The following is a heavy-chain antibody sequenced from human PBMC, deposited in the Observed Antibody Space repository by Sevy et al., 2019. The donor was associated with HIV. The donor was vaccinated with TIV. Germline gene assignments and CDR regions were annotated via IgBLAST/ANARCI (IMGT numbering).Heavy chain of an antibody. CDR1: GGSISSSSYY. J-gene: IGHJ4*02. CDR2: IYYSGST. V-gene: IGHV4-39*01. D-gene: IGHD3-22*01. Sequence: SETLSLTCTVSGGSISSSSYYWGWIRQPPGKGLEWIGSIYYSGSTYYNPSLKSRVTISVDTSKNQFSLKLSSVTAADTAVYYCARLGTYYYHSSGALFPDYWGQGTLVTVSS. CDR3: ARLGTYYYHSSGALFPDY.